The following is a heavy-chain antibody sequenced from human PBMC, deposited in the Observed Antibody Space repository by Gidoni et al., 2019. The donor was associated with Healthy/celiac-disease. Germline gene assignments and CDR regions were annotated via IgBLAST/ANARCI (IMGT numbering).Heavy chain of an antibody. CDR3: ARGGSSSWTGPYYYGMDV. V-gene: IGHV4-59*01. CDR1: GGSISSYY. Sequence: QVQLQESGPGLVKPSETLSLTCTVSGGSISSYYWSWIRQPPGKGLEWIGYIYYSGSTNYNPSLKSRVTISVDTSKNQFSLKLSSVTAADTAVYYCARGGSSSWTGPYYYGMDVWGQGTTVTVSS. D-gene: IGHD6-13*01. J-gene: IGHJ6*02. CDR2: IYYSGST.